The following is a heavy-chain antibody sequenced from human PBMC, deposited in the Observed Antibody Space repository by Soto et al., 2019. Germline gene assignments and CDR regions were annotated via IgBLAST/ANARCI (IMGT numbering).Heavy chain of an antibody. CDR3: ARQGAYSRSES. Sequence: PGESLKISCKGSGYSFSNSWIAWVRQMPGKGLEWMGLIYPGDSEARYSPSFQGQVSISADKAINTAYLQWSSLKASDTAMYYCARQGAYSRSESWCQGTLVTVSS. J-gene: IGHJ5*02. D-gene: IGHD6-13*01. CDR1: GYSFSNSW. V-gene: IGHV5-51*01. CDR2: IYPGDSEA.